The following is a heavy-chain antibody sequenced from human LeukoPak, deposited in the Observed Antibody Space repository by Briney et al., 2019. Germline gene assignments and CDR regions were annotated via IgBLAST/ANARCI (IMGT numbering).Heavy chain of an antibody. D-gene: IGHD3-10*01. CDR2: ISSNGGST. CDR3: VKDIHYYGSGNYYNGYFDY. J-gene: IGHJ4*02. V-gene: IGHV3-64D*09. Sequence: GGSLRLSCSASGFSFSNYAMHWVRQAPGKGLEYVSAISSNGGSTYYADSVKGRFTISRDNSKNTLYLQVSSLRAEDAAVYYCVKDIHYYGSGNYYNGYFDYWGQGTLVTVSS. CDR1: GFSFSNYA.